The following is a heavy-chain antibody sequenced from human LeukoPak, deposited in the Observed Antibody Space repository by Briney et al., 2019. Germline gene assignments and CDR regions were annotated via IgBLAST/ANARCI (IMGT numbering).Heavy chain of an antibody. CDR2: IYYSGCT. CDR3: ARDGETGTGPVNWVDP. CDR1: GGSISSSSYY. V-gene: IGHV4-39*07. Sequence: SETLSLTCTVSGGSISSSSYYWGWIRQPPGKGLEWIGSIYYSGCTYYNPSLKSRVTISVDTSKNQFSLNLSSVTAADTAVYYCARDGETGTGPVNWVDPWGQGTLVTVSS. J-gene: IGHJ5*02. D-gene: IGHD1-1*01.